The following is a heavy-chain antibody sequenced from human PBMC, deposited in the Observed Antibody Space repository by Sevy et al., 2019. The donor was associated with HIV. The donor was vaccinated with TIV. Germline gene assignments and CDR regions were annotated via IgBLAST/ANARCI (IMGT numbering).Heavy chain of an antibody. Sequence: GGSLRLSCAASGFTFYYAWMTWVRQAPGKGLEWVGPIKSKADGGTTDYSAPVKGRFIISRDDSKNTLYLQMNSLKTEDTAVYYCSTDPIIVLLVTDGMDVWGQGTTVTVSS. D-gene: IGHD2-8*02. CDR3: STDPIIVLLVTDGMDV. V-gene: IGHV3-15*01. CDR2: IKSKADGGTT. J-gene: IGHJ6*02. CDR1: GFTFYYAW.